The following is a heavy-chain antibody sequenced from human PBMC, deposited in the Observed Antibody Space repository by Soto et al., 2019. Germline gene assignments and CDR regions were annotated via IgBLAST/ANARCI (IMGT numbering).Heavy chain of an antibody. CDR3: AKTPTIVVVVAATYFDY. D-gene: IGHD2-15*01. CDR1: GFTFSSYG. CDR2: ISYDGSNK. J-gene: IGHJ4*02. Sequence: PGGSLRLSCAASGFTFSSYGMHWVRQAPGKGLEWVAVISYDGSNKYYADSVKGRFTISRDNSKNTLYLQMNSLRAEDTAVYYCAKTPTIVVVVAATYFDYWGQGTLVTVSS. V-gene: IGHV3-30*18.